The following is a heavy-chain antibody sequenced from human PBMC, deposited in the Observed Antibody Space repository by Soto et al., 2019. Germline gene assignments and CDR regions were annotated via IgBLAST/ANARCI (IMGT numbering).Heavy chain of an antibody. CDR2: IYYSGST. Sequence: SETLSLTCIVSGGSISSSSYHWGWIRQPPGKGLEWIGTIYYSGSTYYNPSLKSRVTISVDTSRNQFSLRLSSVTAADTAVYYCASSRITMIVGNRFDLWGQGTLVTVYS. D-gene: IGHD3-22*01. CDR1: GGSISSSSYH. V-gene: IGHV4-39*01. CDR3: ASSRITMIVGNRFDL. J-gene: IGHJ5*02.